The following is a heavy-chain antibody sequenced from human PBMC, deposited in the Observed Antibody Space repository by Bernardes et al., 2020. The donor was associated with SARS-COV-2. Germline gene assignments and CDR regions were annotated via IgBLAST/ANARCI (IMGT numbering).Heavy chain of an antibody. CDR3: ARGYGGNYYYGMDV. CDR1: GFTVRSDD. CDR2: ISYDGSNK. Sequence: GWSLRLSCAASGFTVRSDDMSWVRQAPGKGLEWVALISYDGSNKYHADSVKGRFTISRDNSKNTLYLQMNSLRAEDTAVYYCARGYGGNYYYGMDVWGQGTTVTVSS. J-gene: IGHJ6*02. V-gene: IGHV3-30-3*01. D-gene: IGHD4-17*01.